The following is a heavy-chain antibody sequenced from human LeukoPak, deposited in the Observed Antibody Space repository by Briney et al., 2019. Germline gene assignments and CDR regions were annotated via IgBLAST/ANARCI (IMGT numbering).Heavy chain of an antibody. V-gene: IGHV3-15*01. CDR3: TTDFAYYYDSSGYRGDY. J-gene: IGHJ4*02. CDR1: GFTFSNAW. Sequence: PGGSLRLSCAASGFTFSNAWMSWVRQAPGKGLEWVGRIKSKTDGGTTDYAAPVKGRFTISRDDSKNTLYLQMNSLKTEDTAVYYCTTDFAYYYDSSGYRGDYWGQGTLVTVSS. CDR2: IKSKTDGGTT. D-gene: IGHD3-22*01.